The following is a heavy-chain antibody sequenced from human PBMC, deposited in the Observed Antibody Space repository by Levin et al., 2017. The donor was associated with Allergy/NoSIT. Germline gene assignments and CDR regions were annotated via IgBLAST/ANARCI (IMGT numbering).Heavy chain of an antibody. J-gene: IGHJ4*02. CDR3: ATYPMYCSSTSCSNWDY. V-gene: IGHV1-2*06. Sequence: ASVKVSCKASGYTFTGYYMHWVRQAPGQGLEWMGRINPNSGGTNYAQKFQGRVTMTRDTSISTAYMELSRLRSDDTAVYYCATYPMYCSSTSCSNWDYWGQGTLVTVSS. CDR2: INPNSGGT. D-gene: IGHD2-2*01. CDR1: GYTFTGYY.